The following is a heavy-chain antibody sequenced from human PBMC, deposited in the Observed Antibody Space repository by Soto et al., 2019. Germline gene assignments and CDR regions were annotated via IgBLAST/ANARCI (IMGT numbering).Heavy chain of an antibody. V-gene: IGHV3-15*01. D-gene: IGHD2-15*01. J-gene: IGHJ6*02. Sequence: PGGSLRLSCAASGFTFDNAWMNWVRQAPGKGLEWVGRIKRQTEGGATDYAAPGKGRFTISRDDSKNTLYLQVNSLRTEDTAVYYCATDRHSGGKIKFYGIDVWGQGTTVTVSS. CDR2: IKRQTEGGAT. CDR1: GFTFDNAW. CDR3: ATDRHSGGKIKFYGIDV.